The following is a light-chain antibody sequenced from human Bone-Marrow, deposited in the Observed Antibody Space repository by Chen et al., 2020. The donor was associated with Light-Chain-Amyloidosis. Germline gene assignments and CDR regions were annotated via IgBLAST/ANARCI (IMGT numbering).Light chain of an antibody. CDR2: DDS. CDR1: NIGSTS. Sequence: SYVLTQPSSVSVAPGQTATIACGGNNIGSTSVHWYQQTPGQASLLVVYDDSDRPSGIPERLSGSNYGNTATLTISRVEAGDEADYYCQVWDSSSDRPVFGGGTKLTVL. V-gene: IGLV3-21*02. CDR3: QVWDSSSDRPV. J-gene: IGLJ3*02.